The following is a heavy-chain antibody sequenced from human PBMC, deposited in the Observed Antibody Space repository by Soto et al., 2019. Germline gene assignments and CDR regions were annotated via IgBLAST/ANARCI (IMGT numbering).Heavy chain of an antibody. CDR1: GFTFSSYS. Sequence: EVQLVESGGGLVKPGGSLRLSCAASGFTFSSYSMNWVRQAPGKGLEWVSSISSSSSYIYYADSVKGRFTISRDNAKTSLYLQMNSLRAEDTAVYYCARERIAVAGTTVYYYGMDVGGQGTTVTVSS. J-gene: IGHJ6*02. CDR2: ISSSSSYI. CDR3: ARERIAVAGTTVYYYGMDV. D-gene: IGHD6-19*01. V-gene: IGHV3-21*01.